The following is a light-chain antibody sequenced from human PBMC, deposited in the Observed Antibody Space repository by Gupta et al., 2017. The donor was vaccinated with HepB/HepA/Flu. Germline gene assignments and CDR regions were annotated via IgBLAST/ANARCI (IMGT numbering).Light chain of an antibody. CDR1: QTIRSDY. CDR2: SAS. Sequence: EIVLTQSPGTLSLSPGERATLFCRASQTIRSDYLAWYQQKPGQAPRLLISSASIRATGIPDRFTGSGSGTDFTLTSSRLEPEDFAVYYCQQYGSSPPITFGQGTQLEIK. CDR3: QQYGSSPPIT. V-gene: IGKV3-20*01. J-gene: IGKJ5*01.